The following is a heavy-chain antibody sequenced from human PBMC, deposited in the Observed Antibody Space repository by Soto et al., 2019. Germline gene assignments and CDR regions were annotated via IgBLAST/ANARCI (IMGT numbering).Heavy chain of an antibody. J-gene: IGHJ4*02. Sequence: SETLSLTCTVSGLSVTSDSYWSWIRQPPGKGLEWIGTIYYSGSTYCNPSLKSRVTISVDTSKNQFSLKLSSVTAADTAVYYCARHLGPAGPDYWGQGTLVTVSS. CDR3: ARHLGPAGPDY. V-gene: IGHV4-39*01. CDR2: IYYSGST. CDR1: GLSVTSDSY. D-gene: IGHD2-2*01.